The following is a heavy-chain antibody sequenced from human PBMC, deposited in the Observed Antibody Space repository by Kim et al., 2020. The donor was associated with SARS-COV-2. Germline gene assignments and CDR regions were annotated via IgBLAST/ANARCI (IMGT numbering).Heavy chain of an antibody. CDR3: VTARWTDKYFFDY. CDR1: GFTLSSYA. CDR2: ISASGYTT. Sequence: GGSLRLSCAASGFTLSSYAMSWVRQAPGKGLEWVSVISASGYTTFYADPVRGRFSTSRDNSKNTLYLQMNSLRAEDTAVYYCVTARWTDKYFFDYWGQGTLVTVSS. V-gene: IGHV3-23*01. J-gene: IGHJ4*02. D-gene: IGHD3-9*01.